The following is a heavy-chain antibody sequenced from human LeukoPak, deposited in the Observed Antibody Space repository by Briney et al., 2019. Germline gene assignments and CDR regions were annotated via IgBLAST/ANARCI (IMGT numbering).Heavy chain of an antibody. Sequence: SETLSLTCTVSGGPISSYYWSWIRQPPGKGLEWIGYIYYSGSTNYNPSLKSRVTISVDTSKNQFSLKLSSVTAADTAVYYCARADIVGATWGAFDIWGQGTMVTVSS. D-gene: IGHD1-26*01. CDR2: IYYSGST. V-gene: IGHV4-59*01. CDR1: GGPISSYY. CDR3: ARADIVGATWGAFDI. J-gene: IGHJ3*02.